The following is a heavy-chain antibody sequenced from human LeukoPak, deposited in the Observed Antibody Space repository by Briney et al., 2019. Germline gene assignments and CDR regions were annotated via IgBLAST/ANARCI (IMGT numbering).Heavy chain of an antibody. V-gene: IGHV1-69*04. CDR3: ARPDTAMVTGAFDI. J-gene: IGHJ3*02. CDR1: GGTFSSYA. CDR2: IIPILGIA. Sequence: ASVKVSCKASGGTFSSYALSWVRQVPGQGLEWMGRIIPILGIANYAQKFQGRVTIAADKSTSTAYMQLSSLRSEDTAVYYCARPDTAMVTGAFDIWGQGTMVTVSS. D-gene: IGHD5-18*01.